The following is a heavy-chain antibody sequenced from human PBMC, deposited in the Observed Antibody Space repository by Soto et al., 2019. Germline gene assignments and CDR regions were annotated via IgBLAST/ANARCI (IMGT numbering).Heavy chain of an antibody. Sequence: QVQLVQSGAEAKKPGASVKVSCKASGYTFTSYAMHWVRQAPGQRLEWMRWINAGNGNTKYSKKFQGRVTITRDTSASTAYMELSSLRYEDTAVYYGARDQGGWIAVVVEDWYFDLWGRGTLVTVSS. CDR3: ARDQGGWIAVVVEDWYFDL. D-gene: IGHD3-22*01. CDR2: INAGNGNT. CDR1: GYTFTSYA. J-gene: IGHJ2*01. V-gene: IGHV1-3*01.